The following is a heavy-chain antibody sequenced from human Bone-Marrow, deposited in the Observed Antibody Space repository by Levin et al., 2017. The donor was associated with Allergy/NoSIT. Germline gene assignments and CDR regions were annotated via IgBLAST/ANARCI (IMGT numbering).Heavy chain of an antibody. Sequence: GGSLRLSCVASGFTLRSYTMNWVRQAPGKGLEWVSSISNSGTYSFYADSVKGRFTISRDNDKNSLFLQMDSLKDEDTAVYYCARGGVLRYFWGQGTLVTVSS. V-gene: IGHV3-21*04. CDR3: ARGGVLRYF. CDR1: GFTLRSYT. J-gene: IGHJ4*02. D-gene: IGHD3-9*01. CDR2: ISNSGTYS.